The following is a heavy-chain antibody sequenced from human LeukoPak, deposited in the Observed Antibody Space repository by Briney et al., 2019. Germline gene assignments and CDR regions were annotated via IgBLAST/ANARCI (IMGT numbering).Heavy chain of an antibody. CDR1: GGSFSGYY. Sequence: SETLSLTCAVYGGSFSGYYWSWIRQPPGKGLEWIGEINHSGSTNYNPSLKSRVTISVDTSKNQFSLKLSSVTAADTAVYYCARGIRIAAAGTFWFDPWGQGTLVTVSS. CDR2: INHSGST. CDR3: ARGIRIAAAGTFWFDP. V-gene: IGHV4-34*01. D-gene: IGHD6-13*01. J-gene: IGHJ5*02.